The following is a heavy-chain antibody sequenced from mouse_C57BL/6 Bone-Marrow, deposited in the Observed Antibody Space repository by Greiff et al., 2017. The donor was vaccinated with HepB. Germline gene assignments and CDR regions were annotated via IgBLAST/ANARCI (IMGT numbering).Heavy chain of an antibody. CDR1: GFTFSSYA. Sequence: EVKLVESGGGLVKPGGSLKLSCAASGFTFSSYAMSWVRQTPEKRLEWVATIIDGGSYTYYPDNVKGRFTISRDNAKNNLYLQMSHLKSEDTAMYYCARGGFAWFAYWGQGTLVTVSA. J-gene: IGHJ3*01. V-gene: IGHV5-4*03. CDR3: ARGGFAWFAY. CDR2: IIDGGSYT.